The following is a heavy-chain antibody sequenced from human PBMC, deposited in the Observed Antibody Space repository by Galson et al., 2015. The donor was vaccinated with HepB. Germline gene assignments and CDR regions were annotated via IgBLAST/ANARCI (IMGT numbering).Heavy chain of an antibody. J-gene: IGHJ3*01. CDR2: SNPKSGDT. Sequence: SVKVSCKASGYTFSAYYIHWVRQAPGHGLVWMGRSNPKSGDTVYAQDFQDRVTLSADTSAAHMELSMLRSGDTAVYYCARSNSWRATLDFWGQGTMVTVSS. D-gene: IGHD2-15*01. V-gene: IGHV1-2*06. CDR1: GYTFSAYY. CDR3: ARSNSWRATLDF.